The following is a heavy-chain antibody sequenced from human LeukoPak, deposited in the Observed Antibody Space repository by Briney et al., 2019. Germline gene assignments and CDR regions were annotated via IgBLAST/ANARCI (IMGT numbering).Heavy chain of an antibody. CDR3: ARGEMATVHFDS. V-gene: IGHV4-59*01. D-gene: IGHD5-24*01. CDR2: IYYSGST. CDR1: GGSISSYY. Sequence: SETLSLTCTVSGGSISSYYWSWIRQPPGKGLEWIGYIYYSGSTNYNPSLKSRVTISVDTSKNQFSLKLRSVTAADTAVYYCARGEMATVHFDSWGQGTLVTVSS. J-gene: IGHJ4*02.